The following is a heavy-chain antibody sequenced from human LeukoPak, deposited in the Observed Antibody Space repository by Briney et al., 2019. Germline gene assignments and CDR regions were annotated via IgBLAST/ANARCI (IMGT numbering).Heavy chain of an antibody. V-gene: IGHV3-15*01. CDR1: GFTFSNAW. CDR2: IKSKTDGGTT. Sequence: GGSLRLSCAASGFTFSNAWMSWVRQAPGKGLEWVGRIKSKTDGGTTDYAAPVKGRFTISRDDSKNTLYLQMNSLKTEDTAVYYCTTCAGDIVVVPAAPYYYYYMDVWGKGTTVTVSS. J-gene: IGHJ6*03. D-gene: IGHD2-2*01. CDR3: TTCAGDIVVVPAAPYYYYYMDV.